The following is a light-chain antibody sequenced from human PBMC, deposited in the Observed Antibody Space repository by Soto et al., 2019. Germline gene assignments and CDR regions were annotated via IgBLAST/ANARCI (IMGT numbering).Light chain of an antibody. CDR2: GAS. CDR3: QQFDDSVT. Sequence: EIVLTQSPGTLSLSPGERATLSCRASQSVSSSYLAWYQQKPGQAPRLLIYGASSRATGIPGRFSGSGSGTDFTLTISGLEPEDSAVYYCQQFDDSVTFGQGTRLEIK. CDR1: QSVSSSY. V-gene: IGKV3-20*01. J-gene: IGKJ5*01.